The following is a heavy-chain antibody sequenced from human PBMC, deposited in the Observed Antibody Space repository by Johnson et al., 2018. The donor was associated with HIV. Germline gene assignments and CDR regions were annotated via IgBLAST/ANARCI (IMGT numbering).Heavy chain of an antibody. Sequence: QVQLVESGGGVVQPGRSLRLSCAASGFTFSSYAIHWVRQAPGKGLEWVAIISYDGNNKYYADSVKGRFTISRDNSKNTLYLQMNSLRAEDTAVYYCTRGPVFDIWGQGTMVTVSS. CDR2: ISYDGNNK. V-gene: IGHV3-30*04. J-gene: IGHJ3*02. CDR3: TRGPVFDI. CDR1: GFTFSSYA.